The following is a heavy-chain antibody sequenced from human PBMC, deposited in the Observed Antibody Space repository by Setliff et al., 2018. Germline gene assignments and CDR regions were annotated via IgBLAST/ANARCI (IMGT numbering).Heavy chain of an antibody. CDR2: IYHSGST. D-gene: IGHD3-10*01. CDR1: GDSISSSNW. Sequence: SETLSLTCAVSGDSISSSNWWNWVRQPPGKGLEWIGEIYHSGSTKYNPSLKSRVTISVDKSKNQFSLKLTSVTAADTAVYYCARSGDYGSGRLSPWGQGTLVTVSS. J-gene: IGHJ5*02. CDR3: ARSGDYGSGRLSP. V-gene: IGHV4-4*02.